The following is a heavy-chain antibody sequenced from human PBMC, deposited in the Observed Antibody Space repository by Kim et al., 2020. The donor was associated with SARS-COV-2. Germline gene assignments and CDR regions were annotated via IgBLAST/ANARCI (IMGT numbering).Heavy chain of an antibody. CDR2: ISSSSSYT. Sequence: GGSLRLSCAASGLTFSDYYMSWIRQAPGKGLEWVSYISSSSSYTNYADSVKGRFTISRDNSKNTLYLQMNSLRAEDTAVYYCASEPLGYCSATSCYRKGGYDYWGQGTLVTVSS. D-gene: IGHD2-2*01. J-gene: IGHJ4*02. CDR1: GLTFSDYY. CDR3: ASEPLGYCSATSCYRKGGYDY. V-gene: IGHV3-11*05.